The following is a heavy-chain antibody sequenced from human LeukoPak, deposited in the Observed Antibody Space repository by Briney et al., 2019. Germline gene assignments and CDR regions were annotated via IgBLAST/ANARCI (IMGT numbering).Heavy chain of an antibody. J-gene: IGHJ4*02. CDR3: ARRFGYSIDY. CDR2: ISSSSGTL. D-gene: IGHD5-18*01. V-gene: IGHV3-48*04. CDR1: GFAFSSYS. Sequence: PGGSLRLSCAASGFAFSSYSMNWVRQPPGKGLEWVSFISSSSGTLYYADSVKGRFTISRDDAKNTLYLQMNSLRAEDTAVYYCARRFGYSIDYWGQGTLVTASS.